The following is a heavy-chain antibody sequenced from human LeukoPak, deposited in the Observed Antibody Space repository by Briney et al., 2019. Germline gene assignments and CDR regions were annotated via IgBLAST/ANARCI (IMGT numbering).Heavy chain of an antibody. CDR2: TTGSGGRT. V-gene: IGHV3-23*01. Sequence: GGSLRLSCAASGFTFSSYAMNWVRQAPGKGLEWVSATTGSGGRTYYADSVKGRFTISRDNSKNTLYLQMNSLRAEDTAIYYCAKEYTGTFSPFPSYFDNWGQGTLVTVSS. CDR3: AKEYTGTFSPFPSYFDN. CDR1: GFTFSSYA. J-gene: IGHJ4*02. D-gene: IGHD1-26*01.